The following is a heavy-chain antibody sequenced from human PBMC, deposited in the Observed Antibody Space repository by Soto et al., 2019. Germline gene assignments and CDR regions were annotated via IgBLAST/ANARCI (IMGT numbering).Heavy chain of an antibody. CDR2: IYSSGTT. Sequence: SETLSLTCTVSGGSISSGGYSWNWIRQHPGKGLVWIGYIYSSGTTYYNPSLRSRLTTSIDTSQNLFSLKLSSVTAADTAVYFCAREEAVRLERRFDSWGQGTLVTVSS. J-gene: IGHJ5*01. CDR1: GGSISSGGYS. D-gene: IGHD6-6*01. CDR3: AREEAVRLERRFDS. V-gene: IGHV4-31*03.